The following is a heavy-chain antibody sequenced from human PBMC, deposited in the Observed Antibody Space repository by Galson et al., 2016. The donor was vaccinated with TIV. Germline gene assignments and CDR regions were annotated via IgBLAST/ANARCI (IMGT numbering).Heavy chain of an antibody. CDR3: ARHWDT. CDR1: GASISADY. Sequence: SETLSLTCAVSGASISADYWSWIRQPPGGRPEWIAYVYNGDITNYNPSLKSRLTMSADTSKNHFSLRLTSVTAADTAVYYCARHWDTWGQGTLVTVSS. V-gene: IGHV4-59*08. J-gene: IGHJ5*02. CDR2: VYNGDIT.